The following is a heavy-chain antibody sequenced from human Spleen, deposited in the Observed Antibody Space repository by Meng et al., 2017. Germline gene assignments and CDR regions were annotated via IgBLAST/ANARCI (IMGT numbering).Heavy chain of an antibody. V-gene: IGHV3-74*01. CDR3: ARYTAMIAYLDY. D-gene: IGHD5-18*01. CDR2: IHSDGRST. CDR1: GFTFSSDW. Sequence: GGSLRLSCAASGFTFSSDWMHWVRQARGKGLVWVSRIHSDGRSTSYADSVKGRFTISRDNAKNTLYLQMNSLRAEDTAVYYCARYTAMIAYLDYWGQGTLVTVSS. J-gene: IGHJ4*02.